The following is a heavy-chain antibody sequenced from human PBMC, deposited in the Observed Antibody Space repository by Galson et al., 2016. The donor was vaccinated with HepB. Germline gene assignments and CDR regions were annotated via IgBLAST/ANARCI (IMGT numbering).Heavy chain of an antibody. CDR1: GGSFTAHY. CDR2: INHAGST. J-gene: IGHJ4*02. CDR3: ARVEKWPTAHADF. Sequence: SETLSLTCAVSGGSFTAHYWTWIRHLPGKGFEWIGDINHAGSTNYNPSLGSRVTISVDASKNQLSLSLSSVTAADTAIYFCARVEKWPTAHADFWGQGTLVTVSS. D-gene: IGHD5-12*01. V-gene: IGHV4-34*01.